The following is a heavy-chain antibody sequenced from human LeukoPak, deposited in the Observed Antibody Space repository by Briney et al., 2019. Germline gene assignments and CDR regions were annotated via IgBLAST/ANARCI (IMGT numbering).Heavy chain of an antibody. D-gene: IGHD2-15*01. Sequence: ASVKVSCKASGYTFTSYGISWVRQAPGQGLEWMGWISAYNGNTDYAQKLQGRVTMTTDTHTSTAYMELRSLRSDDTAVYYCARDERILRGGGNRPFDYWGQGTLVTVSS. V-gene: IGHV1-18*01. CDR3: ARDERILRGGGNRPFDY. J-gene: IGHJ4*02. CDR1: GYTFTSYG. CDR2: ISAYNGNT.